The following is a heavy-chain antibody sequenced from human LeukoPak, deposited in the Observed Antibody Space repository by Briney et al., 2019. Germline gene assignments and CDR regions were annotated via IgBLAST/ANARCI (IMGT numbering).Heavy chain of an antibody. J-gene: IGHJ4*02. V-gene: IGHV3-48*03. CDR1: GFTFSSYE. CDR2: ISSSGSTI. Sequence: GGSLRLSCAASGFTFSSYEMNWVRQAPGKGLEWVSYISSSGSTIYYADSVKGRFTISRDNAKNSLYLQMNSLRAEDTAVYYCARDGEMATIGSFGLFATPFDYWGQGTLVTVPS. D-gene: IGHD5-24*01. CDR3: ARDGEMATIGSFGLFATPFDY.